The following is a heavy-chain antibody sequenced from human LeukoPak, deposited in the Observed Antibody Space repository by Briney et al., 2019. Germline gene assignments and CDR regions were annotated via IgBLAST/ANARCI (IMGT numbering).Heavy chain of an antibody. CDR2: ISSSSTYI. CDR3: ARGADGVSSNSRGWFDP. CDR1: GFSFSSYA. Sequence: GGSLRLSCAASGFSFSSYAMNWVRQAPGKGLEWVSSISSSSTYIFYADSLQGRFTISRDNAKNSLYLQMNSLRAEDTAVYSCARGADGVSSNSRGWFDPWGQGTLVTVSS. V-gene: IGHV3-21*01. J-gene: IGHJ5*02. D-gene: IGHD2-15*01.